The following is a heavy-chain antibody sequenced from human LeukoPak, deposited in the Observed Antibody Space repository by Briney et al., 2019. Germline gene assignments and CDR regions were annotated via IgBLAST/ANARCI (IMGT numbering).Heavy chain of an antibody. CDR3: ARGLHSREGLWFGDY. CDR1: GFTFSSYE. Sequence: GSLRLSCAASGFTFSSYEMNWVRQAPGKGLEWVSYISSSGSTIYYADSVKGRFTISRDNAKNSLYLQMNSLRAEDTAVYYCARGLHSREGLWFGDYWGQGTLVTVSS. J-gene: IGHJ4*02. V-gene: IGHV3-48*03. D-gene: IGHD3-10*01. CDR2: ISSSGSTI.